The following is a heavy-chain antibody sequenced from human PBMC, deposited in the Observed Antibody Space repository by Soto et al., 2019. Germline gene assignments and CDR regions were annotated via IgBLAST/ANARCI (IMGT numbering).Heavy chain of an antibody. CDR2: MSSDGSKI. J-gene: IGHJ4*02. CDR1: GFDFTYYA. V-gene: IGHV3-30*18. Sequence: QVQLVESGGGAVQPGESLRLSCVASGFDFTYYAMHWVRQAPGKGLESVAVMSSDGSKIHHTDSVKGRFTISRDNAKNTMYLQRNSLRKEDTAGYFCAKDEGGGGTLGLFDYGGEGTLVSVSS. D-gene: IGHD3-16*01. CDR3: AKDEGGGGTLGLFDY.